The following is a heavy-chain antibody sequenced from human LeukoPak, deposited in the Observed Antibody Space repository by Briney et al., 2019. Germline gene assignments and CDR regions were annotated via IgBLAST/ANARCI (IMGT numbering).Heavy chain of an antibody. CDR2: ISSSSNNI. D-gene: IGHD5-24*01. J-gene: IGHJ6*02. CDR1: GFTFSDYS. CDR3: AKRSPVDYYYYGMDV. Sequence: GSLRLSCAASGFTFSDYSMNWVRQAPGKGLEWFSYISSSSNNIFYADSVKGRFTISRDNAKNSLYLQMNSLRAEDTAVYYCAKRSPVDYYYYGMDVWGQGTTVTVSS. V-gene: IGHV3-48*01.